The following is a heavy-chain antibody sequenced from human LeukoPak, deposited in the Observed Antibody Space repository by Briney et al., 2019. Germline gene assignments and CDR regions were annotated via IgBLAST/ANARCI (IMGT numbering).Heavy chain of an antibody. J-gene: IGHJ3*02. CDR2: IRYDGNNK. D-gene: IGHD1-7*01. V-gene: IGHV3-30*02. CDR3: ARHISPWKYPDAFDI. CDR1: TFSFSTYG. Sequence: GGSLRLSCAASTFSFSTYGMHWVRQAPGKALEWVAFIRYDGNNKYYADSVKGRFTISRDNSKNTLYLQMNSLRAEDTAVYYCARHISPWKYPDAFDIWGQGTMVTVSS.